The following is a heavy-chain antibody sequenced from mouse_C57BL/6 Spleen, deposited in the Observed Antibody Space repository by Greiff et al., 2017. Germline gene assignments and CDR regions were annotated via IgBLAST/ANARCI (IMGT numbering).Heavy chain of an antibody. J-gene: IGHJ4*01. Sequence: VQLQQPGAEFVMPGASVKLSCKASGFTFTSYWMHWVRQRPGQGLEWIGEIDPADSYTNYNQKFKGKFTLTVDKSSSTAYMQLSSLTSEDSAVYYCARWGSYYAMDYWGQGTSVTVSS. CDR1: GFTFTSYW. V-gene: IGHV1-69*01. CDR3: ARWGSYYAMDY. CDR2: IDPADSYT.